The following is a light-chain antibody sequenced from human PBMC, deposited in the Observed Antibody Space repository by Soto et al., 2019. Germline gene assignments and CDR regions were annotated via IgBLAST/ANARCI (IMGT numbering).Light chain of an antibody. V-gene: IGLV2-14*01. J-gene: IGLJ1*01. CDR1: SSDFGTYDY. CDR2: EVT. Sequence: QSALTQPASLSGSPGQSIAISCTGTSSDFGTYDYVSWYQQYPDKAPKLIIYEVTQRPSGVSNRFSGSKSGNTASLTISGLQAEDEADYYCSSHTSVNTRVFGTGTKVTVL. CDR3: SSHTSVNTRV.